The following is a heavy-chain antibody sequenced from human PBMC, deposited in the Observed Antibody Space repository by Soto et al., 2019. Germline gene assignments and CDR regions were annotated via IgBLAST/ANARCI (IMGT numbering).Heavy chain of an antibody. Sequence: SVKVSCQASGGTFSSYAISWVRQAPGQGLEWMGGIIPIFGTANYAQKFQGRVTITADKSTSTAYMELSSLRSEDTAVYYCARVAGYAIEYYFDYWGQGTLVTVSS. V-gene: IGHV1-69*06. J-gene: IGHJ4*02. D-gene: IGHD2-8*01. CDR1: GGTFSSYA. CDR3: ARVAGYAIEYYFDY. CDR2: IIPIFGTA.